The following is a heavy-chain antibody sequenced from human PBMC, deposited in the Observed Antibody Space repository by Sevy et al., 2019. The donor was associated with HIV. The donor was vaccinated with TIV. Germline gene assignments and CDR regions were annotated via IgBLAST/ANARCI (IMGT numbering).Heavy chain of an antibody. V-gene: IGHV4-4*02. Sequence: SGTLSLTCVVSGGSISSSNWWSWVRQPPGKGLEWIGEIYHSGSTNYNPSLESRVSISIDKSKNHFSLKVNSVTAADTAVYYCARDDSALYSYGLDLWGQGTTVTVSS. CDR1: GGSISSSNW. CDR3: ARDDSALYSYGLDL. J-gene: IGHJ6*02. CDR2: IYHSGST. D-gene: IGHD2-21*01.